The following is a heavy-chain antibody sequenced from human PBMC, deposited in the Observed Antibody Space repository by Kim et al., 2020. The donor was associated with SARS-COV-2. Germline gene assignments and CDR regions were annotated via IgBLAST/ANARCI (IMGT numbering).Heavy chain of an antibody. CDR1: GGTFSSYA. V-gene: IGHV1-69*13. CDR2: IIPIFGTA. Sequence: SVKVSCKASGGTFSSYAISWVRQAPGQGLEWMGGIIPIFGTANYAQKFQGRVTITADESTSTAYMELSSLRSEDTAVDYCARGGWKGGWKDLEYDSRGYYFGAFDIWGQGTTVTVSS. J-gene: IGHJ3*02. D-gene: IGHD3-22*01. CDR3: ARGGWKGGWKDLEYDSRGYYFGAFDI.